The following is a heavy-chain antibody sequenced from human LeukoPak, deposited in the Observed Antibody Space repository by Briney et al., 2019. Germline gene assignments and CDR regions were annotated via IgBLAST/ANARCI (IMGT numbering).Heavy chain of an antibody. CDR2: INWDGGST. J-gene: IGHJ4*02. D-gene: IGHD5-18*01. CDR3: AKGDVDSPMNFYH. CDR1: GFMFDDYT. Sequence: GGSLRLSCAASGFMFDDYTMHWVRQAPGKGLEWVSLINWDGGSTYYAGSVKGRFTISRDNSKNSLYLQMNSLRTEDTALYYCAKGDVDSPMNFYHWGQGTLVTASS. V-gene: IGHV3-43*01.